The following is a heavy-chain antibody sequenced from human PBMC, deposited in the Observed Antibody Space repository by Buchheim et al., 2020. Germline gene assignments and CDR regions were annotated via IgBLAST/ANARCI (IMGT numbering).Heavy chain of an antibody. CDR2: INPNSGGT. Sequence: QVQLVQSGAEVKKPGASVKVSCKASGYTFTGYYMHWVRQAPGQGLEWMGRINPNSGGTNYAQKFQGRVTITRDTSISTAYMELSRLRSDDTAVYYCARGMRRYYDSSGSTSPDWYFDLWGRGTL. V-gene: IGHV1-2*06. CDR3: ARGMRRYYDSSGSTSPDWYFDL. CDR1: GYTFTGYY. J-gene: IGHJ2*01. D-gene: IGHD3-22*01.